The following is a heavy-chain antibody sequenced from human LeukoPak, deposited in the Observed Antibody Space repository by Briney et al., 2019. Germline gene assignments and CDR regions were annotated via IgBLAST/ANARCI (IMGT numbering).Heavy chain of an antibody. CDR2: ISYSGSP. D-gene: IGHD6-19*01. CDR1: GGSMSSGGYY. CDR3: ARRGSGWFDY. J-gene: IGHJ4*02. V-gene: IGHV4-30-4*01. Sequence: SATLSLTCTFSGGSMSSGGYYSTWIRQPPGKGLEWIGRISYSGSPYHNPSLKSRLTRSMDPSKIQLSLNLSSLSVPDTAVYYCARRGSGWFDYWGQGTLVTVSS.